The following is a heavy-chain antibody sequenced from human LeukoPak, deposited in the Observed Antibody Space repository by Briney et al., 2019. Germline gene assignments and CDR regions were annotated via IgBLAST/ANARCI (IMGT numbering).Heavy chain of an antibody. CDR1: GFTFDDYA. J-gene: IGHJ6*02. Sequence: PGGSLRLSCAASGFTFDDYAMHWVRQAPGKGLEWVSGISWNSGSIGYADSVKGRFTISRDNAKNSLYLQMNSLRAEDTPLYYCAKGGDIAAAGKPPYPLYGMDVWGQGTTVTVSS. D-gene: IGHD6-13*01. CDR2: ISWNSGSI. CDR3: AKGGDIAAAGKPPYPLYGMDV. V-gene: IGHV3-9*01.